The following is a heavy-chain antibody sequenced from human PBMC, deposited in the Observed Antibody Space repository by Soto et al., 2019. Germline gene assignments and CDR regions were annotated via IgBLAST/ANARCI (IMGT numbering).Heavy chain of an antibody. CDR3: AVPAASVAGASGSYYYYGMDV. D-gene: IGHD6-19*01. J-gene: IGHJ6*02. Sequence: LSLTCTVSGGSISSSSYYWGWIRQPPGKGLEWIGYIYYSGSPYYNPSLKSRVTISVDTSKNQFSLKLSSVTAADTAVYYCAVPAASVAGASGSYYYYGMDVWGQGTTVTVSS. CDR1: GGSISSSSYY. CDR2: IYYSGSP. V-gene: IGHV4-39*01.